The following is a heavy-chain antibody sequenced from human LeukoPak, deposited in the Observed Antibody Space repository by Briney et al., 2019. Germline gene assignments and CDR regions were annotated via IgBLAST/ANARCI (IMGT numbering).Heavy chain of an antibody. CDR1: GFTFSSYA. CDR2: ISGSGGST. CDR3: AKSLFTSATGTGRAFHI. J-gene: IGHJ3*02. D-gene: IGHD1-1*01. Sequence: GGSLRLSCAASGFTFSSYAMSWVRQAPGKGLEWVSAISGSGGSTYYADSVKGRFTISRDNSKNTLYLQMNSLRAEDTAVYYCAKSLFTSATGTGRAFHIWGQGTMVTVSS. V-gene: IGHV3-23*01.